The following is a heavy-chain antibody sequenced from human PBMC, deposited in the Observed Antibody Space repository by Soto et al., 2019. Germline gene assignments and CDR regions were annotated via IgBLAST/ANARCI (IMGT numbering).Heavy chain of an antibody. CDR2: GG. D-gene: IGHD6-13*01. V-gene: IGHV2-5*01. Sequence: QITLKESGPTLVKPTETLTLTCSVSGFSLSTSGMTLGWIRQPPGKAPEWLALGGQYSPSLQSRVTFTKDTSKNQVVLTWTDMDPADTATYYCTLRQDSSRGPIYWGQGILVTVSS. J-gene: IGHJ4*02. CDR1: GFSLSTSGMT. CDR3: TLRQDSSRGPIY.